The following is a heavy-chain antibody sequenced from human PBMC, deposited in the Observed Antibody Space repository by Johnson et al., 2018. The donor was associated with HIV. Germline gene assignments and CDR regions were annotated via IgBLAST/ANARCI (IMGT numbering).Heavy chain of an antibody. D-gene: IGHD3-22*01. Sequence: QVQLVESGGGVVQPGGSLRLSCAASGFTVSNYGMHWVRQAPGKGLEWVTFIRYDATNKYYADSVKGRFSISRDNSKNTLYLQMNSLRAEDTAVYYCAKSDSAYDAFDIWGQGTMVTVSS. J-gene: IGHJ3*02. V-gene: IGHV3-30*02. CDR3: AKSDSAYDAFDI. CDR1: GFTVSNYG. CDR2: IRYDATNK.